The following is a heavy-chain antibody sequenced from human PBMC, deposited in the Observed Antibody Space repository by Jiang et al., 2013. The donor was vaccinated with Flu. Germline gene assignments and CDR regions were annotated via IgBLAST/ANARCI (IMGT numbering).Heavy chain of an antibody. CDR2: TYYRSKWYY. CDR3: ASDRSLSSGWYEA. D-gene: IGHD6-19*01. CDR1: GDSVSSDRGA. V-gene: IGHV6-1*01. J-gene: IGHJ5*02. Sequence: GPGLVKPSQTLSLTCGISGDSVSSDRGAWNWIRQSPSRGLEWLGRTYYRSKWYYDYALSVRSRITVNPDTSKNQFSLHLNSVTPEDSAVYFCASDRSLSSGWYEAWGQGTLVTVSS.